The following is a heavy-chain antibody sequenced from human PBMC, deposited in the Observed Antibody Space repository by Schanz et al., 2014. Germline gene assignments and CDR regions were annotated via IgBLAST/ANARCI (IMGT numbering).Heavy chain of an antibody. V-gene: IGHV3-33*01. CDR2: IWYDGSNE. J-gene: IGHJ3*02. D-gene: IGHD3-10*01. CDR1: GFTFSNHG. CDR3: ARDQYYFGSGNPFDI. Sequence: QVQLVESGGGVVQPGRSLRLSCAASGFTFSNHGMHWVRQSPGKGLEWVALIWYDGSNEYYADSVKGRFTISRDNPKKTLYLQMNSLRAEDTAVYYCARDQYYFGSGNPFDIWGQGTMVTVSS.